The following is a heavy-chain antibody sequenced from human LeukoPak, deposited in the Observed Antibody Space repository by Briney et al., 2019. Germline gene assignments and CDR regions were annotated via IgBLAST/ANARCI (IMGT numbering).Heavy chain of an antibody. V-gene: IGHV3-48*03. CDR1: GFTFSSYE. Sequence: PGGSLRLSCAASGFTFSSYEMNWVRRAPGKGLEWVSYISSSGSTIYYADSVKGRFTISRDNAKNSLYLQMNSLRAEDTAVYYCARHPRVYYYDSSGYMAWGQGTLVTVSS. D-gene: IGHD3-22*01. CDR2: ISSSGSTI. J-gene: IGHJ5*02. CDR3: ARHPRVYYYDSSGYMA.